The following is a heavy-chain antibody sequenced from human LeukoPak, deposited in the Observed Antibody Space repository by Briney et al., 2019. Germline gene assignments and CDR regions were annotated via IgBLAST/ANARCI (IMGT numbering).Heavy chain of an antibody. CDR3: AKVRRGVAAAGTNY. Sequence: GGSLRLSCAASGFTFSSYGMHWVRQAPGKGLEWVAIIWYDGSNKYYADSVKGRFTISRDNSKNTLYLQMNSLRAEDTAVYYCAKVRRGVAAAGTNYWGQGTLVTVSS. J-gene: IGHJ4*02. CDR2: IWYDGSNK. D-gene: IGHD6-13*01. CDR1: GFTFSSYG. V-gene: IGHV3-33*06.